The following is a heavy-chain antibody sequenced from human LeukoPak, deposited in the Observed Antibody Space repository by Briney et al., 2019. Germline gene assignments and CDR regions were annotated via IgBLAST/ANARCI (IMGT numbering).Heavy chain of an antibody. J-gene: IGHJ6*03. CDR2: ISSSSSTI. D-gene: IGHD3-10*01. V-gene: IGHV3-48*01. Sequence: GRSLRLSCAASGFTFSSYSMNWVRQAPGKGLEWVSYISSSSSTIYYADSVKGRFTISRDNAKNSLYLQMNSLRAEDTAVYYCARGGRGSGYYYMDVWGKGTTVTVSS. CDR3: ARGGRGSGYYYMDV. CDR1: GFTFSSYS.